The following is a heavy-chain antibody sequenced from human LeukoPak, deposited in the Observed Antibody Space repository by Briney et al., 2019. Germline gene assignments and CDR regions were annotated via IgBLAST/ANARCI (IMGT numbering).Heavy chain of an antibody. J-gene: IGHJ4*02. D-gene: IGHD4-23*01. CDR1: GGSFSGYY. CDR2: INHSGST. V-gene: IGHV4-34*01. CDR3: ARVVGGNFDY. Sequence: SETLSLTCAVYGGSFSGYYWSWIRQPPGKGLEWIGEINHSGSTNYNPSLKSRVTISVDTSKNQFSLKLSSVTAADTAVYYCARVVGGNFDYWGQGTLVTVSS.